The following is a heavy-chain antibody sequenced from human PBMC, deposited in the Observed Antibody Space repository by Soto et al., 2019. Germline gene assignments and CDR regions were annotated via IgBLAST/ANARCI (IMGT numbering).Heavy chain of an antibody. CDR3: ASHPLLLWFGELLRWFDP. CDR2: VYYTGST. Sequence: SETLSLTCTVSGDSISTFYWGWMRQSPGKELEWIGYVYYTGSTYYNPSLKSRVTISVDTSKNQFSLKLSSVTAADTAVYYCASHPLLLWFGELLRWFDPWGQGTLVTVSS. J-gene: IGHJ5*02. D-gene: IGHD3-10*01. CDR1: GDSISTFY. V-gene: IGHV4-59*04.